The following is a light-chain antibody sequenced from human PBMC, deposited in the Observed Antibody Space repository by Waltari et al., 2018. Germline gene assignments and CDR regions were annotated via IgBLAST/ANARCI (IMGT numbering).Light chain of an antibody. J-gene: IGKJ4*01. CDR2: GAS. CDR1: QSVSSNY. Sequence: TQSPGSLSLSPGERATLSCRASQSVSSNYLAWYQQKPGQAPRLLIYGASTRATGIPDRFSGSGSGTDFTLTITRLEPEECAVYYCQQYASSPLTFGGGTKVEIK. V-gene: IGKV3-20*01. CDR3: QQYASSPLT.